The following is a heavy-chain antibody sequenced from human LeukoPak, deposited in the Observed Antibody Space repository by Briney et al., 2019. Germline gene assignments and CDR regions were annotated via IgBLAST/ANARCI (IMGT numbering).Heavy chain of an antibody. Sequence: ASVKVSCKAFEYTFTSYDINWVRQATGQGLEWMGWMNPNSGNTGYAQKFQGRVTMTRNTSISTAYMELSSLRSEDTAVYYCARAGGQQLFTRLQHWGQGTLVTVSS. CDR3: ARAGGQQLFTRLQH. V-gene: IGHV1-8*01. D-gene: IGHD6-13*01. CDR1: EYTFTSYD. CDR2: MNPNSGNT. J-gene: IGHJ1*01.